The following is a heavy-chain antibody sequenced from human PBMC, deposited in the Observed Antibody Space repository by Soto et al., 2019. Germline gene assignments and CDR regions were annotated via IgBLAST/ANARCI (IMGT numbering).Heavy chain of an antibody. Sequence: QVQLVQSGAEVKKPGASVKVSCKASGYTFTSYDINWVQQATGQGLEWMGWMNPNSGNTGYAQKFQGRVTMTRNTSISTAYMELSSLRSEDTAVYYCARGVYFDWLSHRYHIKYDYWGQGTLVTVSS. CDR2: MNPNSGNT. CDR1: GYTFTSYD. CDR3: ARGVYFDWLSHRYHIKYDY. D-gene: IGHD3-9*01. V-gene: IGHV1-8*01. J-gene: IGHJ4*02.